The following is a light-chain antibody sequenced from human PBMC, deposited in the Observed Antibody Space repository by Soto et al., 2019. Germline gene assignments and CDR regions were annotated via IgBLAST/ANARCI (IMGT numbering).Light chain of an antibody. J-gene: IGKJ1*01. CDR3: QHYNNWPRT. V-gene: IGKV3-15*01. Sequence: EIVMTQSPATLSVSPGERATLSCRASQSVSSNLAWNQQKPGQAPRLLIYCASTQATGIPARFSCSRSGTEFSLTISSLPSYDFAVYDCQHYNNWPRTFGKGTKVESK. CDR1: QSVSSN. CDR2: CAS.